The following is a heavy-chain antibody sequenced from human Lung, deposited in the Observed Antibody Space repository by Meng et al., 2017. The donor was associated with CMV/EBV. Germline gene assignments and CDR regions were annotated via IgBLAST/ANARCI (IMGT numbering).Heavy chain of an antibody. V-gene: IGHV4-59*01. CDR1: GRYYNSYY. J-gene: IGHJ4*02. Sequence: HVQSGGSGPGLVTPLEALSLTCTVSGRYYNSYYGSWIRQPPVQGLEWLGYFYYRGNSNYNPSLKSRVTISVDTSKNLFSLNLTSVTAADAALYYCARGSYLAVEGWGLGTLVTVSS. CDR3: ARGSYLAVEG. D-gene: IGHD2-21*01. CDR2: FYYRGNS.